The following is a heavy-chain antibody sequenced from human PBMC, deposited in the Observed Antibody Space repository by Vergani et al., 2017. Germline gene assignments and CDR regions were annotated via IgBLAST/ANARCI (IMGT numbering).Heavy chain of an antibody. D-gene: IGHD2-21*02. Sequence: VQLVESGGGLVQPGGSLRLSCAASGFTFSSYWMSWVRQPPGKGLEWIGYIYYSGSTNYNPSLKSRVTISVDTSKNQFSLKLSSVTAADTAVYYCARSRSPRHIVVVTAIPGYFDLWGRGTLVTVSS. CDR2: IYYSGST. J-gene: IGHJ2*01. CDR1: GFTFSSYW. V-gene: IGHV4-59*01. CDR3: ARSRSPRHIVVVTAIPGYFDL.